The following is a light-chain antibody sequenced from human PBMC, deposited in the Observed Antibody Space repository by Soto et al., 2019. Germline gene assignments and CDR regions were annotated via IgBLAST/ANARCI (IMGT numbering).Light chain of an antibody. CDR2: GAS. CDR1: QGVRSY. CDR3: HQVYTYPRT. Sequence: IQLTQSPSSLSASVGGRGTITCRASQGVRSYLAWFQQRPGKAPKLLIFGASTLQNGVPARFCGGGFGTEFTLTITSLQPEDFATYYCHQVYTYPRTFGQGTKVDIK. V-gene: IGKV1-9*01. J-gene: IGKJ1*01.